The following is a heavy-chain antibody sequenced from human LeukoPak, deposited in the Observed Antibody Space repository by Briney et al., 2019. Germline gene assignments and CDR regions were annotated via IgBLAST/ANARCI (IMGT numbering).Heavy chain of an antibody. CDR1: GYSISSGYY. D-gene: IGHD2-2*02. Sequence: SETLSLTCAVSGYSISSGYYWGWIRPPPGKGLEWIGSIYHSGSTYYNPSLKSRVTISVDTSKNQFSLKLSSVTAADTAVYYCARQRGYCSSTSCHTYDYWGQGTLVTVSS. V-gene: IGHV4-38-2*01. J-gene: IGHJ4*02. CDR2: IYHSGST. CDR3: ARQRGYCSSTSCHTYDY.